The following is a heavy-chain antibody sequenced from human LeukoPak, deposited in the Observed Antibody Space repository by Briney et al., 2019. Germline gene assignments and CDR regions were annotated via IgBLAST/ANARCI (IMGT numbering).Heavy chain of an antibody. Sequence: SETLSLTCTVSGGSISSYYWSWIRQPPGKGLEWIGCIYYSGSINYNPSLKSRVTISVDTSKNQFSLKLSSVTAADTAVYYCARVPGYYGSSPWGQGTLVTVSS. J-gene: IGHJ5*02. V-gene: IGHV4-59*01. CDR1: GGSISSYY. CDR2: IYYSGSI. D-gene: IGHD3-10*01. CDR3: ARVPGYYGSSP.